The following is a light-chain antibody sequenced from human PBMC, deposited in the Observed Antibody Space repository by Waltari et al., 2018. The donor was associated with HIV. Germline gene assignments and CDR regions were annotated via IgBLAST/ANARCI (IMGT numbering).Light chain of an antibody. V-gene: IGKV3-20*01. J-gene: IGKJ2*01. CDR3: QQYGSSPYT. Sequence: EIVLTQSPGTLSLSPGERATLSCRASQSVSSSYLACYQQKPGQTPTLLIYDASNRATGIPDRFSGSGSGTDFTLTISRLEPEDFAVYSCQQYGSSPYTFGQGTKLEIK. CDR2: DAS. CDR1: QSVSSSY.